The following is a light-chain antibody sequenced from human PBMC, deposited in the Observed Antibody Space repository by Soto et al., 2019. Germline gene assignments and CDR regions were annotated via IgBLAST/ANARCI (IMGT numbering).Light chain of an antibody. Sequence: IHLTQSQSSLSASVVDGVTITCRASQGISSYLAWYQQKPGKAPKLLIYGASTLQGGVPSRFSGSRSGTDFTLTIGSLQPEDFATYYCQQLNSYPLTFGGGTKVDIK. J-gene: IGKJ4*01. CDR1: QGISSY. V-gene: IGKV1-9*01. CDR3: QQLNSYPLT. CDR2: GAS.